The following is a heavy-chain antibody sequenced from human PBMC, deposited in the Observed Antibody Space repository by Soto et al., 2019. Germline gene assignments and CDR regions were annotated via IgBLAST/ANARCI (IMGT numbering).Heavy chain of an antibody. CDR1: GFSFRDYA. V-gene: IGHV3-33*01. CDR2: LSYDGSEK. Sequence: QVQLVESGGGVVQPGRSLRLSCAASGFSFRDYAFHWVRQPPGKGLEWVAVLSYDGSEKYYGDSVKGRFTISRDNAKNMLYLQLSSLRAEDTAVYYCARGQLVNPGYYYGMDIWGQGTTVTVSS. D-gene: IGHD3-22*01. J-gene: IGHJ6*02. CDR3: ARGQLVNPGYYYGMDI.